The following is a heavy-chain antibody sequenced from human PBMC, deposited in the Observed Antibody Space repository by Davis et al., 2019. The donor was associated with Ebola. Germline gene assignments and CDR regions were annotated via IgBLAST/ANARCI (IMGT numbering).Heavy chain of an antibody. Sequence: PSETLSLTCAVSGGSVSSDKWWTWVRQPPGKGLEWIGEIFYTGKTSYIPSLKSRVTISMDKSKNQFSLRLTSVTAADTAMYYCTSRPIRSVSGGLDSWGQGTLV. CDR1: GGSVSSDKW. J-gene: IGHJ4*02. V-gene: IGHV4-4*02. CDR3: TSRPIRSVSGGLDS. CDR2: IFYTGKT. D-gene: IGHD3-16*01.